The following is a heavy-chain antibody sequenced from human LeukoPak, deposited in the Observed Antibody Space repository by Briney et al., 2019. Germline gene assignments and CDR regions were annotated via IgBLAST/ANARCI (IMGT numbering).Heavy chain of an antibody. V-gene: IGHV3-9*01. J-gene: IGHJ3*02. CDR3: AGSSGYYSDAFDI. D-gene: IGHD3-22*01. Sequence: GGSLRLSCAASGFTFDDYAMHWVRQAPGKGLEWVSGISWNSGSIGYADSVKGRFTISRDNAKNSLYLQMNSLRAEDTAVYYCAGSSGYYSDAFDIWGQGTMVTVSS. CDR1: GFTFDDYA. CDR2: ISWNSGSI.